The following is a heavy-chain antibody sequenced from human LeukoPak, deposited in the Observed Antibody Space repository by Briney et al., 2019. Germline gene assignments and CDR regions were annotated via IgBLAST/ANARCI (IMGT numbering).Heavy chain of an antibody. Sequence: GASVKVSCKASGYTFTSYYMHWVRQAPGQGLEWMGGIIPIFGTANYAQKFQGRVTITTDESTSTAYMELSSLRSEDTAVYYCARCRGCGGSCYPNLWFDPWGQGTLVTVSS. CDR3: ARCRGCGGSCYPNLWFDP. J-gene: IGHJ5*02. V-gene: IGHV1-69*05. D-gene: IGHD2-15*01. CDR2: IIPIFGTA. CDR1: GYTFTSYY.